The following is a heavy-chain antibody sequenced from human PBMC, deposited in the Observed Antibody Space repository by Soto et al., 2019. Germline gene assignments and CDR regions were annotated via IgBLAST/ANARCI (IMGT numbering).Heavy chain of an antibody. CDR1: DYTFTSYG. CDR2: ISPYNDNT. J-gene: IGHJ4*02. D-gene: IGHD1-26*01. CDR3: ARGMWELPIDY. V-gene: IGHV1-18*03. Sequence: QVQLVQSGAEVKKPGASVKFSCKASDYTFTSYGINWVRQAPGQGLEWMGWISPYNDNTQYAQRFQGRVTLTTDTFTNTAYMELRSLRSDDMAVYYCARGMWELPIDYWGQGTLVTVSS.